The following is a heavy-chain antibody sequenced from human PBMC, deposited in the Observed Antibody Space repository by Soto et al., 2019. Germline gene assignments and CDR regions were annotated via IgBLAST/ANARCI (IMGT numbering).Heavy chain of an antibody. D-gene: IGHD3-3*01. V-gene: IGHV3-23*01. J-gene: IGHJ3*02. CDR1: GSTFSSYA. CDR2: ISGSGGST. Sequence: GGSLRLSCASSGSTFSSYAMSWVRQSPGTGLEWFSAISGSGGSTYYADSVKGRFTISRDNSKNTLYLQMNSLRAEDTAVYYCAKDPRINDFWSGPPIWGQGTMVTVSS. CDR3: AKDPRINDFWSGPPI.